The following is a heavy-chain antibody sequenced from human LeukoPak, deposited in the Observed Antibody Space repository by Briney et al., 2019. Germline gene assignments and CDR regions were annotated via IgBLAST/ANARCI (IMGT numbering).Heavy chain of an antibody. D-gene: IGHD4-23*01. CDR2: IRQDDSEK. V-gene: IGHV3-7*01. Sequence: GGSLRLSCSASGFTFSDYWMMWVRQAPGKGLEWVGNIRQDDSEKNYVDSVKGRFTISRDNAKFSLYLQMNSLRAEDTAIYYCATDRKVGTWDPRFNYWGQGALVTVSS. CDR1: GFTFSDYW. J-gene: IGHJ4*02. CDR3: ATDRKVGTWDPRFNY.